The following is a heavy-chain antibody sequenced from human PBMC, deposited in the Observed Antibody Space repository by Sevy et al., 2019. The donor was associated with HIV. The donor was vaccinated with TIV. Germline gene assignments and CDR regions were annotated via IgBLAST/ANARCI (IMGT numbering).Heavy chain of an antibody. Sequence: ASVKVYCKVSGYTLSQVSMNWVRQVPGKGLEWMGSFDPEDGETIYAQKFQGRLTMTEDTSTDTAYMELSSLKSEDTAVSYCAITKDYYDSSGCPFDYRGQGTLVTVSS. CDR1: GYTLSQVS. V-gene: IGHV1-24*01. CDR3: AITKDYYDSSGCPFDY. J-gene: IGHJ4*02. D-gene: IGHD3-22*01. CDR2: FDPEDGET.